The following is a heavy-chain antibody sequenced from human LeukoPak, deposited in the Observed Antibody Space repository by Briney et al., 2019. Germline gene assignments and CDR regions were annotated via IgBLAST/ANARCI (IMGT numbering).Heavy chain of an antibody. CDR2: IIPIFDTT. D-gene: IGHD3-10*01. Sequence: ASVKVSCKASGGTFSSYAINWVRQAPGQGLEWMGGIIPIFDTTNYAQNFQGGVTITADKSTNTAYMELSSLRSEDTAVYYCARAIRGSKIASRYYFYYMDIWGKGTTVTVSS. CDR1: GGTFSSYA. CDR3: ARAIRGSKIASRYYFYYMDI. J-gene: IGHJ6*03. V-gene: IGHV1-69*06.